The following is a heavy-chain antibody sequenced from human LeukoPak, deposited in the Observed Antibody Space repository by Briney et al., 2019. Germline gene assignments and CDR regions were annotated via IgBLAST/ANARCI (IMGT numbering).Heavy chain of an antibody. D-gene: IGHD6-13*01. CDR3: VGGPIAAAGEGY. V-gene: IGHV3-74*01. CDR1: GFSFSSYW. CDR2: INNDGTAT. Sequence: GGSLRLSCAASGFSFSSYWMHWVRQAPGKGLVWVSRINNDGTATVYADSAKGRFTMSRDNAKNTLSLQMNSLSAEDTAVYYCVGGPIAAAGEGYWGQGILVTVSS. J-gene: IGHJ4*02.